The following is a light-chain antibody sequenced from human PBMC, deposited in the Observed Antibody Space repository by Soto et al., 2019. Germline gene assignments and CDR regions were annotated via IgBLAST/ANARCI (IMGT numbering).Light chain of an antibody. Sequence: EIELTQSPGTRSFSRGERATLSCRASQSVSSSYLAWYQQKPGQAPRLLIYGASSRATGIPDRFSGSGSGTDFTLTISRLEPEDFAVYYCQQYGSSKWTFGQGTKVDIK. CDR1: QSVSSSY. V-gene: IGKV3-20*01. CDR2: GAS. J-gene: IGKJ1*01. CDR3: QQYGSSKWT.